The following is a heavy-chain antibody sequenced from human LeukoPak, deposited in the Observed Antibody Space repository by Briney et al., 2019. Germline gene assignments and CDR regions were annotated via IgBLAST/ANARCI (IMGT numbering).Heavy chain of an antibody. D-gene: IGHD5-24*01. CDR3: ASDRCAWLQFPGAFDI. V-gene: IGHV1-2*02. CDR1: GYTFTGYH. CDR2: INANSGGT. Sequence: ASVKVSCKASGYTFTGYHMHWVRQAPGQGLEWMGWINANSGGTNYAQKFQGRVTMTRDTSSSTAYMELSRLRSDDTAVYYCASDRCAWLQFPGAFDIWGQGKLVTVSS. J-gene: IGHJ3*02.